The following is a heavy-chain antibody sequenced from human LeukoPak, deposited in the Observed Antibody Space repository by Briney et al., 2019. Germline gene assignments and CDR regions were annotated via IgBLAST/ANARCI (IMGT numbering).Heavy chain of an antibody. CDR2: IYYSGST. Sequence: ASETLSLTCTVSGGSISSFYWSWIRQPPGKGLEWIGYIYYSGSTNYNPSLKSRVTISVDTSKNQFSLKLRSVTAADTAAYYCVRHVGYGNNWFDPWGQGTLVTVSS. CDR1: GGSISSFY. D-gene: IGHD5-18*01. J-gene: IGHJ5*02. CDR3: VRHVGYGNNWFDP. V-gene: IGHV4-59*08.